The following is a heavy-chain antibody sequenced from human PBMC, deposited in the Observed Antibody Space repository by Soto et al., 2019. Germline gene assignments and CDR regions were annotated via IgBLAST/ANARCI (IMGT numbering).Heavy chain of an antibody. Sequence: GGSLRLSCAASGFTFSSYAMSWVRQAPGKGLEWVSAISGSGGSTYYADSVKGRFTISRDNSKNTLYLQMNSLRAEDTAVYYCAKDRVDLEWELAYFDYWGQGTLVTVSS. D-gene: IGHD1-26*01. CDR3: AKDRVDLEWELAYFDY. J-gene: IGHJ4*02. CDR2: ISGSGGST. CDR1: GFTFSSYA. V-gene: IGHV3-23*01.